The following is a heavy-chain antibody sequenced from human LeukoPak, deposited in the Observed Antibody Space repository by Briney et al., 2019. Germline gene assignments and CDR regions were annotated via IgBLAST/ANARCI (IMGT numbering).Heavy chain of an antibody. CDR2: INPNTGGT. V-gene: IGHV1-2*02. CDR1: GYTFTGYY. D-gene: IGHD6-13*01. J-gene: IGHJ4*02. CDR3: AKNKGTAALGILFGS. Sequence: ASVKVSCKASGYTFTGYYIHWLRQTPGHGLEWMGWINPNTGGTKYAEKFQGRVTMTRDLSISIAYMDLTSLRSDDTAVYFCAKNKGTAALGILFGSWGQGTLVTVSS.